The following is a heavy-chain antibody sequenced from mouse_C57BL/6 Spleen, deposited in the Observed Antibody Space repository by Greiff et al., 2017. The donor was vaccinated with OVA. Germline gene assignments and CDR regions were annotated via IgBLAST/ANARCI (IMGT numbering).Heavy chain of an antibody. D-gene: IGHD2-3*01. CDR1: GYTFTDYY. CDR3: ARDDGPTGGAMDY. CDR2: INPNNGGT. V-gene: IGHV1-26*01. Sequence: EVQLQQSGPELVKPGASVKISCKASGYTFTDYYMNWVKQSHGKSLEWIGDINPNNGGTSYNQKFKGKATLTVDKSSSTAYMELRSLTSEDSAVYYCARDDGPTGGAMDYWGQGTSVTVSS. J-gene: IGHJ4*01.